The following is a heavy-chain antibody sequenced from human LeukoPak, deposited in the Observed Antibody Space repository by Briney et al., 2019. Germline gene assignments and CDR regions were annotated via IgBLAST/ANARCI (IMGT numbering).Heavy chain of an antibody. CDR3: AKGGVRGDIVVVPAALLGWFDP. D-gene: IGHD2-2*01. Sequence: GGALRLSCGASGFSFSHYSMTWARHASGKGLEWISYIGVGGRPTNYADSVKARFTISRDDAQNSLYLQMDSLRAEDTAVYYCAKGGVRGDIVVVPAALLGWFDPWGQGTLVTVSS. CDR1: GFSFSHYS. V-gene: IGHV3-48*01. CDR2: IGVGGRPT. J-gene: IGHJ5*02.